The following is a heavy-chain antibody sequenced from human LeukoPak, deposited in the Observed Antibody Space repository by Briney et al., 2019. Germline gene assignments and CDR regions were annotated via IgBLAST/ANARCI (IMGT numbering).Heavy chain of an antibody. CDR3: AKDRGALRFLEWLLLDY. D-gene: IGHD3-3*01. J-gene: IGHJ4*02. V-gene: IGHV3-23*01. Sequence: GGSLRLSCAASGFTFSSYAMSWVRQAPGEGLEWVSAISGSGGSTYYADSVKGRFTISRDNSKNTLYLQMNSLRAEDTAVYYCAKDRGALRFLEWLLLDYWGQGTLVTVSS. CDR2: ISGSGGST. CDR1: GFTFSSYA.